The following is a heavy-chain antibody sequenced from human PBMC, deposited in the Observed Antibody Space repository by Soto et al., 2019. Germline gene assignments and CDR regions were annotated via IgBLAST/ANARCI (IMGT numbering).Heavy chain of an antibody. J-gene: IGHJ4*02. CDR2: IIPISGTA. D-gene: IGHD2-21*02. Sequence: SVKVSCKASGGTFSSYAISWVRQAPGQGLEWMGGIIPISGTANYAQKFQGRVTITADKSTSTAYMELSSLRSEDTAVYYCARAPIAYCGGDCYPDYWGQGTLVTVSS. CDR3: ARAPIAYCGGDCYPDY. V-gene: IGHV1-69*06. CDR1: GGTFSSYA.